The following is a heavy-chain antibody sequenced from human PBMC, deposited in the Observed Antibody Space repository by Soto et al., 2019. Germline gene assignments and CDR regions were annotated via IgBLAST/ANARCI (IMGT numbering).Heavy chain of an antibody. CDR3: ARLSVRPYYFDY. CDR2: IYYSGST. J-gene: IGHJ4*02. Sequence: PSESLSLTCTVSGGSICSSSYYWGWIRQPPRKGLEWTGSIYYSGSTYYNPSLKSRVTISVDTSKNQFSLKLSSVTAADTAVYYCARLSVRPYYFDYWGQGTLVTVSS. V-gene: IGHV4-39*01. CDR1: GGSICSSSYY. D-gene: IGHD6-25*01.